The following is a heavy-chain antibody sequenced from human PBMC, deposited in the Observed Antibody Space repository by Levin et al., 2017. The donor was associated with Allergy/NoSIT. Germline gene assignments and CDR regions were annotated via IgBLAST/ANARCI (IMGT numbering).Heavy chain of an antibody. CDR2: INHSGST. D-gene: IGHD6-6*01. J-gene: IGHJ5*02. CDR1: GGSFSGYY. Sequence: SETLSLTCAVYGGSFSGYYWSWIRRPPGKGLEWIGEINHSGSTNYNPSLKSRVTISVDTSKNQFSLKLSSVTAADTAVYYCARAPVWQLGLSWGQGTLVTVSS. CDR3: ARAPVWQLGLS. V-gene: IGHV4-34*01.